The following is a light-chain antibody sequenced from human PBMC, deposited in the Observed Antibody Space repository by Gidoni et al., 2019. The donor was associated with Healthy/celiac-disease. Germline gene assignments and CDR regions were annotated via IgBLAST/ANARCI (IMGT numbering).Light chain of an antibody. J-gene: IGKJ4*01. CDR1: QDISSW. Sequence: DIQMPQSPSSVSASVGDRVTITCRARQDISSWLAWYQQKPGKAPKLLIYAASSLQSGVPSRCSGSGSGTGFTLTISSRQPGDVATYYCQQAHICPVTFGGGTKVEIK. CDR2: AAS. CDR3: QQAHICPVT. V-gene: IGKV1-12*01.